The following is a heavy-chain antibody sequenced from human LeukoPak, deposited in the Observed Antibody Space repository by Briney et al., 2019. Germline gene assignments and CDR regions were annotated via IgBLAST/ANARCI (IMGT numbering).Heavy chain of an antibody. D-gene: IGHD1-7*01. CDR1: GYIFSGYY. V-gene: IGHV1-2*02. Sequence: ASVKVSCKASGYIFSGYYMHWLRQAPGQGLEWMGGINPNSGGTNYAQKFQGRVTMTRDTSISTAYMELSRLRSDETAVYYCARDENWNYVLFDYWGQGTLVTVSS. CDR2: INPNSGGT. CDR3: ARDENWNYVLFDY. J-gene: IGHJ4*02.